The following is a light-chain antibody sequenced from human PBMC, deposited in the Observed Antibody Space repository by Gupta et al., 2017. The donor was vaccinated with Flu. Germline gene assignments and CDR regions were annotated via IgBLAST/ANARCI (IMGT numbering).Light chain of an antibody. J-gene: IGLJ3*02. CDR3: SSFTTSSTWV. V-gene: IGLV2-14*03. CDR2: EVT. Sequence: QSGLTQPAPVSGSPGHSITISCTGTSLDIGTYDYVSWYQQHPGKAPNLMIYEVTYRPSGVSDRFSGSKFGNSASLTISGLQGEDEAHYYCSSFTTSSTWVFGGGTKLTVL. CDR1: SLDIGTYDY.